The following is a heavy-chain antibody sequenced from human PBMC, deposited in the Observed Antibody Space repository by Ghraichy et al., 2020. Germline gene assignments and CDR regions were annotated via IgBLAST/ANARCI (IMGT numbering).Heavy chain of an antibody. D-gene: IGHD3-16*01. Sequence: SETLSLTCTVSGGSISSSSFYWGWIRQPPGKGLEWIGSVYYSGSTYYNPSLKSRITISVDTSKNQFSLKLSSVTAADTAFYYCAGPPGGGNHYFDYWGQGALVTVSS. CDR1: GGSISSSSFY. CDR2: VYYSGST. V-gene: IGHV4-39*01. CDR3: AGPPGGGNHYFDY. J-gene: IGHJ4*02.